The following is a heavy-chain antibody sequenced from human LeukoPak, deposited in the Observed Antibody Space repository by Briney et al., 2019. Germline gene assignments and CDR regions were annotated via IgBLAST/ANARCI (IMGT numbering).Heavy chain of an antibody. D-gene: IGHD3-16*01. CDR2: IYHSEST. V-gene: IGHV4-38-2*02. CDR3: ARDSAKLGYFDY. Sequence: SETLSLTCTVSGYSISSGYYWGWIRPPPGEGLEWIGSIYHSESTYYNPSLKSRVTISVDTSKNQFSLKLSSVTAADTAVYYCARDSAKLGYFDYWGQGTLVTVSS. CDR1: GYSISSGYY. J-gene: IGHJ4*02.